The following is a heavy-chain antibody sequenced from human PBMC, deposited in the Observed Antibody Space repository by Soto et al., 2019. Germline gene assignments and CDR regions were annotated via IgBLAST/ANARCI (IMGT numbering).Heavy chain of an antibody. V-gene: IGHV4-34*01. D-gene: IGHD1-26*01. J-gene: IGHJ4*02. Sequence: SETLSLTCAVYGGSFSGYYWSWIRQPPGKGLEWIGEISHSGSTNYNPSLKSRVTISVDTSKNQFSLKLSSVTAADTAVYYCARRGSYHPKSYYFDYWGQGTLVTLSS. CDR3: ARRGSYHPKSYYFDY. CDR2: ISHSGST. CDR1: GGSFSGYY.